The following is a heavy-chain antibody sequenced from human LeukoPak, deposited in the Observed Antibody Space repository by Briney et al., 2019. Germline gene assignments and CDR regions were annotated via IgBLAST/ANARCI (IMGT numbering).Heavy chain of an antibody. V-gene: IGHV3-7*01. D-gene: IGHD4/OR15-4a*01. J-gene: IGHJ4*02. CDR2: INQDGGEE. CDR3: ARPYCYGPNCYSPPDF. Sequence: PGGSLRLSCVVSGVTFSNFWMTWVRQAPGKGLEWVANINQDGGEEYYVDSVRGRFTISRDNAKNSLYLQLSSLRAEDTAVYYCARPYCYGPNCYSPPDFWGQGTLVTVSS. CDR1: GVTFSNFW.